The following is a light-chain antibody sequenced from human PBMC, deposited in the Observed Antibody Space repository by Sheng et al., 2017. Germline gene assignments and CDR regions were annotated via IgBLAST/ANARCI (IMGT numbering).Light chain of an antibody. J-gene: IGLJ2*01. Sequence: QSVLTQPPSVSGTPGQSVTISCSGSSSNIGSHDVYWYQHLPGTAPKLLIYRNTRRPSGVPDRFSGSKSGTSASLAISGLRSEDEADYYCATWDDSLSGHVVFGGGTKLTVL. V-gene: IGLV1-47*01. CDR2: RNT. CDR3: ATWDDSLSGHVV. CDR1: SSNIGSHD.